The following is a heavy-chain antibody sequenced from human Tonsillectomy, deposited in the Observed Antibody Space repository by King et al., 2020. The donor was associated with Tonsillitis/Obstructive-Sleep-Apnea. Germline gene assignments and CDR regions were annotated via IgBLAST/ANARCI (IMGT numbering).Heavy chain of an antibody. V-gene: IGHV3-33*01. D-gene: IGHD4-17*01. CDR2: TWYDGSSE. CDR1: GFRFNDYG. J-gene: IGHJ4*02. Sequence: VQLAESGGGVVQPGRSLRLSCTASGFRFNDYGMHWVRQAPGKGLDWVAFTWYDGSSEYYADSVKGRLTISRDNSKNTVYLQMNSLRAEDTAVYFCARDPEPYGDYFFDYWGQGTLVTVSS. CDR3: ARDPEPYGDYFFDY.